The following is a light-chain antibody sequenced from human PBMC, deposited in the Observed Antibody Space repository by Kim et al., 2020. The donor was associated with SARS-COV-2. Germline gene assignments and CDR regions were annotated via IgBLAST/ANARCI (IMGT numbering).Light chain of an antibody. V-gene: IGKV3-15*01. CDR2: GAS. CDR1: QSVSSN. J-gene: IGKJ4*01. Sequence: VSPGERATLSCRASQSVSSNLAWYQQKPGQAPRLLIYGASTRATGIPARFSGSGSGTEFTLTISSLQSEDFAVYYCQQYNNLTLAFDGGTKVGI. CDR3: QQYNNLTLA.